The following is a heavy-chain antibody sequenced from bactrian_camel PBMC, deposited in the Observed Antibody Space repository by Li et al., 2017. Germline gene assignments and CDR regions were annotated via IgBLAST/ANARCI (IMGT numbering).Heavy chain of an antibody. J-gene: IGHJ4*01. V-gene: IGHV3S1*01. CDR1: GFTFNSVC. D-gene: IGHD4*01. Sequence: HVQLVESGGGLVQPGGSLRLSCAASGFTFNSVCMGWVRQAPGEAGDSREAVAIIDNGVAAAADSVKGRFTISRDNAKNTLYLQLNSLKSEDTALYYCAPNSSTSGYHYWGQGTQVTVS. CDR3: APNSSTSGYHY. CDR2: VAIIDNGVA.